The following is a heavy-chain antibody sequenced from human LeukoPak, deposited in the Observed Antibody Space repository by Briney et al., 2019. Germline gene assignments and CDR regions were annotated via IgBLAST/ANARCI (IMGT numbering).Heavy chain of an antibody. V-gene: IGHV4-39*07. CDR1: GGSISGSSYY. Sequence: SETLSLTCTVSGGSISGSSYYWGWIRQPPGKGLEWIGTIYYRGNTYYNPSLKSRVSISVDTSRNQFSLSLRSVTAADTAVYYCARAMDGYRFDYWGQGTLVTVSS. CDR2: IYYRGNT. J-gene: IGHJ4*02. CDR3: ARAMDGYRFDY. D-gene: IGHD5-24*01.